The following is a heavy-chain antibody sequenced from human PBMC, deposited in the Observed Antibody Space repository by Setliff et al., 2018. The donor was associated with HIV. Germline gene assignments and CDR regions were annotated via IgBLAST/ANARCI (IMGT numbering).Heavy chain of an antibody. D-gene: IGHD1-1*01. CDR3: ARQLSNSLDF. CDR2: ISPYNGDT. CDR1: GYTFTNYD. J-gene: IGHJ4*02. Sequence: GASVKVSCKASGYTFTNYDINWVRQAPGQGLEWMGWISPYNGDTRISRGFWGRVTMTRDTSINTAYLELNSLRSDDTAVYYCARQLSNSLDFWGQGTLVTVSS. V-gene: IGHV1-2*02.